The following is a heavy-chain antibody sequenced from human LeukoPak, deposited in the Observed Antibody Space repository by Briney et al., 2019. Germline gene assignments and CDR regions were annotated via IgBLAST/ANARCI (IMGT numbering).Heavy chain of an antibody. Sequence: GGSLRLSCAASGFTFSSYWMHRVRQAPGKGLVWVSRINSDGSSTSYADSVKGRFTISRDNAKNTLYLQMNSLRAEDTAVYYCARGMTTVTFYYYGMDVWGQGTTVTVSS. V-gene: IGHV3-74*01. CDR2: INSDGSST. D-gene: IGHD4-17*01. J-gene: IGHJ6*02. CDR3: ARGMTTVTFYYYGMDV. CDR1: GFTFSSYW.